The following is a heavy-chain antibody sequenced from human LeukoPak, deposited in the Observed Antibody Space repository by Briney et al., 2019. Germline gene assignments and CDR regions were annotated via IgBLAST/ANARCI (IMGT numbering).Heavy chain of an antibody. CDR2: MSYDGSNK. V-gene: IGHV3-30*04. CDR3: ARESQAYYYGSGSPNY. Sequence: GGSLRLSCAASGFTFDVYAMHWVRQAPGKGLEWVAAMSYDGSNKYYADSVKGRFTISRDNSKNTLYLQMNSLRAEDTAVYYCARESQAYYYGSGSPNYWGQGTLVTVSS. J-gene: IGHJ4*02. D-gene: IGHD3-10*01. CDR1: GFTFDVYA.